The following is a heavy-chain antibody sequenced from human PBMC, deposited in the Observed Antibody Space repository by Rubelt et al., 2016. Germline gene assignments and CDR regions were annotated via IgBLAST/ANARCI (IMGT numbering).Heavy chain of an antibody. Sequence: QVQLVQSGAEVKKPGASVKVSCKASGYTFTGYYMHWVRQAPGQGLEWMGRIIPILGIANYAQKFQGRVTITADKSTSTAYMELSSLRSEDTAVYYCAVGGYSYGYHYYGMDVWGQGTTVTVSS. V-gene: IGHV1-69*09. D-gene: IGHD5-18*01. CDR2: IIPILGIA. CDR3: AVGGYSYGYHYYGMDV. CDR1: GYTFTGYY. J-gene: IGHJ6*02.